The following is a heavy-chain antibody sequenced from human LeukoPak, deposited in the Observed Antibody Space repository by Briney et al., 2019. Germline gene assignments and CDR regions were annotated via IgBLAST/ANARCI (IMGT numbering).Heavy chain of an antibody. CDR2: INPNSGGT. V-gene: IGHV1-2*02. CDR3: ARDLVVYDILTGYIPGYYFDY. CDR1: GYTFTSYY. D-gene: IGHD3-9*01. Sequence: ASVKVSCKASGYTFTSYYMHWVRQAPGQGLEWMGWINPNSGGTNYAQKFQGRVTMTRDTSISTAYMELSRLRSDDTAVYYCARDLVVYDILTGYIPGYYFDYWGQGTLVTVSS. J-gene: IGHJ4*02.